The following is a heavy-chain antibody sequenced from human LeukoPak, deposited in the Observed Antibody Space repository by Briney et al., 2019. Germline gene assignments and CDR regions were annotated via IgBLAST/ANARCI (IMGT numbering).Heavy chain of an antibody. V-gene: IGHV3-11*01. CDR2: ISGAGSTI. CDR3: ARDMAENYYYYMDV. D-gene: IGHD5-24*01. Sequence: GGSLRLSCVASGVTFSDFYMSWIRQAPGKGLEWVSYISGAGSTIHYAESVKGRFTISRDNAKNSLFLQMNSLRAEDTAVYYCARDMAENYYYYMDVWGKGITVTVSS. CDR1: GVTFSDFY. J-gene: IGHJ6*03.